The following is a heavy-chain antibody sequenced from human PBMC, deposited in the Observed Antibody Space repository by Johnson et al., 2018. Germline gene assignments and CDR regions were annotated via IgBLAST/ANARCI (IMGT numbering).Heavy chain of an antibody. CDR1: GFNFRSYA. J-gene: IGHJ6*03. CDR3: AREGIFGYYYYYYMDV. D-gene: IGHD3-3*02. Sequence: QVQLVQSGGGVVQXGRSLRLSCVASGFNFRSYAMNWVRQAPGKGLEWVAVISYDGSNKYYADSVKGRFTISRDTSKNTPFLQMESLRGEDTAIYYCAREGIFGYYYYYYMDVWGTGTTVTVSS. CDR2: ISYDGSNK. V-gene: IGHV3-30-3*01.